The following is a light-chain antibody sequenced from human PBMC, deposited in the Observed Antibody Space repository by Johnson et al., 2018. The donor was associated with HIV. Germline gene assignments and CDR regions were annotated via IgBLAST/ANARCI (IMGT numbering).Light chain of an antibody. CDR1: SSNIGNNY. J-gene: IGLJ1*01. CDR3: GTWDSSLSAPRV. V-gene: IGLV1-51*02. CDR2: ENN. Sequence: QSVLTQPPSVSAAPGQKVTISCSGSSSNIGNNYVSWYQQLPGTAPKLLIYENNKRPSGIPYRFSGSKSGTSATLGITGLQTWDEADYYCGTWDSSLSAPRVFGTGTKVTVL.